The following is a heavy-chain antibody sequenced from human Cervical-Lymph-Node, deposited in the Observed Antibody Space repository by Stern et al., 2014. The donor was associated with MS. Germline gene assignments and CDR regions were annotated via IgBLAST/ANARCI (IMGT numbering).Heavy chain of an antibody. CDR2: IYPGDSDI. CDR3: ARWSVACDY. D-gene: IGHD2-21*01. CDR1: GYNFINYW. V-gene: IGHV5-51*03. Sequence: EVQLVESGAELKEPGESLKISCKTSGYNFINYWIAWVRQVPGKGLEWIGIIYPGDSDIRNSPSLQGDVTMSVDKSKTTAYLQWKSLKASDTAVYYCARWSVACDYWGQGALITVSS. J-gene: IGHJ4*02.